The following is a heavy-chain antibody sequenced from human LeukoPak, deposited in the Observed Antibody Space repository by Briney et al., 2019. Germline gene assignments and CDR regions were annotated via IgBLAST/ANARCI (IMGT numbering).Heavy chain of an antibody. Sequence: PGGSPRLSCAASGFTFSSYAMSWVRQAPGKGLEWVSAISGSGGSTYYADSVKGRFTISRDNSKNTLYLQMNSLRAEDTAVYYCANPFSTPRSNYYIDVWGKGTTVTVSS. D-gene: IGHD2-2*01. CDR1: GFTFSSYA. J-gene: IGHJ6*03. CDR3: ANPFSTPRSNYYIDV. CDR2: ISGSGGST. V-gene: IGHV3-23*01.